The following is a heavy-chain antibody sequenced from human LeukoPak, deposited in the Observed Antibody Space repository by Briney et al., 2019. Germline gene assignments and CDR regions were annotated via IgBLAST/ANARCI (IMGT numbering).Heavy chain of an antibody. CDR1: GFTVSSNY. D-gene: IGHD2-21*01. V-gene: IGHV3-66*02. CDR3: ASVGVVDWFDP. CDR2: IYSGGST. Sequence: GGSLRLSCAASGFTVSSNYMSWVRQAPGKGLEWVSVIYSGGSTYYADSVKGRFTISRDNSKNTLYLQMNSLRAEDTAVYYCASVGVVDWFDPRGQGTLVTVSS. J-gene: IGHJ5*02.